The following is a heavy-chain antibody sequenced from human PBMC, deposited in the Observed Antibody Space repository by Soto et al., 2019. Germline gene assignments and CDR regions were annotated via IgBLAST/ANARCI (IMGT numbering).Heavy chain of an antibody. V-gene: IGHV3-66*01. CDR2: IYSGGST. CDR3: ARDRARLAAAGGGVNWFDP. Sequence: EVQLEESGGGLVQPGGSLRLSCAASGFTVSSNYMSWVRQAPGKGLEWVSVIYSGGSTYYADSVKGRFTISRDNSKNTLYLQMNSLRAEDTAVYYCARDRARLAAAGGGVNWFDPWGQGTLVTVSS. J-gene: IGHJ5*02. D-gene: IGHD6-13*01. CDR1: GFTVSSNY.